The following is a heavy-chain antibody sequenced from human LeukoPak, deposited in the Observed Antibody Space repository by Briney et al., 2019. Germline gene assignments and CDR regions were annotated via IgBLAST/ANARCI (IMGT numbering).Heavy chain of an antibody. V-gene: IGHV3-66*01. J-gene: IGHJ4*02. Sequence: GGSLRLSCAASGFTVSTNCMSWVRQAPGKGLEWVSVIYSGGTTYYADSVKGRFTISRDNSKNTLYLQMNSLRAEDTAVYYCTRDPTGYSYGPYWGQRTLVTVSS. CDR3: TRDPTGYSYGPY. D-gene: IGHD5-18*01. CDR1: GFTVSTNC. CDR2: IYSGGTT.